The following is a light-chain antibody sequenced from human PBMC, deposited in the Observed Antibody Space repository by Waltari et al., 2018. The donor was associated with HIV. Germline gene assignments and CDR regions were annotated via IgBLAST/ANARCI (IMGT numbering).Light chain of an antibody. CDR1: QSVSNF. V-gene: IGKV3-11*01. CDR2: DAS. Sequence: ETVLTQSPATLSLSPGERATLSCRASQSVSNFLAWYQHKPGQAPRLLSYDASNRATGIPARFSGSGSGTDFTLTISSLEPEDFAIYFCQQRSNWPPWTFGQGTKVEIK. CDR3: QQRSNWPPWT. J-gene: IGKJ1*01.